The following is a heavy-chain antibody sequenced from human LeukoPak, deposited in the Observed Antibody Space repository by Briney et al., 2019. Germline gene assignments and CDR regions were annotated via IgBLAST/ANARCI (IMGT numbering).Heavy chain of an antibody. Sequence: GASVKVSCKASGYTFTSYGISWVRQAPGQGLEWMGWISAYNGNTNYAQKLQGRVTTTTDTSTSTAYMELSRLRSDDTAVYYCARGAGYSSGYYCDYWGQGTLVTVSS. CDR3: ARGAGYSSGYYCDY. CDR2: ISAYNGNT. D-gene: IGHD3-22*01. V-gene: IGHV1-18*01. J-gene: IGHJ4*02. CDR1: GYTFTSYG.